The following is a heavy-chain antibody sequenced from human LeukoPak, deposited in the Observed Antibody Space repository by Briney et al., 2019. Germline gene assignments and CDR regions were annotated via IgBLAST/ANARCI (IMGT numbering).Heavy chain of an antibody. CDR1: GFTFSNYA. V-gene: IGHV3-23*01. D-gene: IGHD3-10*01. CDR2: VSGSGGST. CDR3: AKPYNYGSGSYYLSWDY. J-gene: IGHJ4*02. Sequence: GGSLRLSCAASGFTFSNYAMSWVRQAPGKGLEWVSAVSGSGGSTYYADSVKGRFTISRDNSKNTLYLQMNSLRAKDTAVYYCAKPYNYGSGSYYLSWDYWGQGTLVTVSS.